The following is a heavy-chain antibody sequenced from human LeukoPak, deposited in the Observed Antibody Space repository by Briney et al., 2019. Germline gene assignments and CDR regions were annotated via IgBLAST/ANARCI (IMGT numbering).Heavy chain of an antibody. CDR1: GYTFTGYY. J-gene: IGHJ6*04. CDR3: ARAGGGYSGYDHYYYYGMDV. V-gene: IGHV1-2*04. CDR2: INPNSGGT. Sequence: ASVKVSCKASGYTFTGYYMHWVRQAPGQGLEWMGWINPNSGGTNYAQKFQGWVTMTRDTSISTAYMELSRLRSDDTAVYYCARAGGGYSGYDHYYYYGMDVWGKRTTVTVSS. D-gene: IGHD5-12*01.